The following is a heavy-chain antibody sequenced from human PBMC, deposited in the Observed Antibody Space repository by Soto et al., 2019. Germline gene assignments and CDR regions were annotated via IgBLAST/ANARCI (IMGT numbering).Heavy chain of an antibody. Sequence: GEALKISCKGSGYTFTNNWIGWVRQKPGKGLEWMGLIHPRDSDARYSPSFQGQVTFSANRSTSTAYLQWTNVQASDSAMYYCVRQGVRSSGWFDPWGQGTQVTVSS. D-gene: IGHD3-22*01. J-gene: IGHJ5*02. CDR1: GYTFTNNW. CDR2: IHPRDSDA. CDR3: VRQGVRSSGWFDP. V-gene: IGHV5-51*01.